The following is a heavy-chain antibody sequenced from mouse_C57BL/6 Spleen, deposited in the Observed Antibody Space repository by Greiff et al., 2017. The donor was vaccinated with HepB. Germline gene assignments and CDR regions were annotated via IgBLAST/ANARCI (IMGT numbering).Heavy chain of an antibody. Sequence: DVHLVESGGGLVKPGGSLKLSCAASGFTFSDYGMHWVRQAPEKGLEWVAYISSGSSTIYYADTVKGRFTISRDNAKNTLFLQMTSLRSEDTAMYYCARRYGPGYFDYWGQGTTLTVSS. D-gene: IGHD1-1*01. V-gene: IGHV5-17*01. CDR1: GFTFSDYG. CDR3: ARRYGPGYFDY. J-gene: IGHJ2*01. CDR2: ISSGSSTI.